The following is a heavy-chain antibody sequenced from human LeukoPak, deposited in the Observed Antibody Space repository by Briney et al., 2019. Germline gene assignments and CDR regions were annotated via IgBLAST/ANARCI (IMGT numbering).Heavy chain of an antibody. V-gene: IGHV1-3*01. Sequence: ASVKVSCKASGYTFTSYAMHWVRQAPGQRLEWMGWINAGNGNTKYSQKFQGRVTITRDTSASTAYMELSSLRSEDTAVYYCAGEGVVGYSYATYGMDVWGQGTTVTVSS. CDR2: INAGNGNT. CDR3: AGEGVVGYSYATYGMDV. D-gene: IGHD5-18*01. CDR1: GYTFTSYA. J-gene: IGHJ6*02.